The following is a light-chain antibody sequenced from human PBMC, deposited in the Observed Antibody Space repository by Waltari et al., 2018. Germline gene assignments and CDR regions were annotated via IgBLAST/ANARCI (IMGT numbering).Light chain of an antibody. Sequence: EIVMTQSPATLSVSPGERATLSCRASQSVSSNLAWYQQKPGQAPRLLIYGASTRATGIPASFSGSGSGTEFTLTISSMQSEDFAVYYCQQYNNYTFGQGTKLEIK. CDR2: GAS. J-gene: IGKJ2*01. CDR1: QSVSSN. CDR3: QQYNNYT. V-gene: IGKV3-15*01.